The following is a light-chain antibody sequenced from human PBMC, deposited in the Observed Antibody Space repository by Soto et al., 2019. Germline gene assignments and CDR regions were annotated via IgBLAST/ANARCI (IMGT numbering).Light chain of an antibody. CDR1: SSDVGDYPY. CDR3: SSYSRTNTLV. Sequence: QSALTQPASVSGSPGQSFTISCTGTSSDVGDYPYVSWYQQHPGKVPKLIIYEVTNRPSGVSGRFSGSKSENTASLTISGLQAEDEADYYCSSYSRTNTLVFGSGTKLTVL. J-gene: IGLJ6*01. CDR2: EVT. V-gene: IGLV2-14*01.